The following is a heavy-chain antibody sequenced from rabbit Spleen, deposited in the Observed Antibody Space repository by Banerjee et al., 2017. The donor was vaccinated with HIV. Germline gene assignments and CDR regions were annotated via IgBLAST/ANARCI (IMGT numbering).Heavy chain of an antibody. CDR2: IDPIFGST. Sequence: QSLEESGGDLVKPGASLTLTCTASGFSFSSYGVSWVRQGPGKGLEWIGYIDPIFGSTVYASWVNGRFTISRENTQNTLYLQLNSLTVADTATYFCVREAGYGGYGDGNLWGPGTLVTVS. CDR3: VREAGYGGYGDGNL. CDR1: GFSFSSYG. D-gene: IGHD6-1*01. V-gene: IGHV1S7*01. J-gene: IGHJ4*01.